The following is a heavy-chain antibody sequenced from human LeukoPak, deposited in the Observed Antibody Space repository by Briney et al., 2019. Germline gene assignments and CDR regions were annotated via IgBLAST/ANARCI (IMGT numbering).Heavy chain of an antibody. CDR1: GFTFSSYG. CDR2: IWYDGSNK. J-gene: IGHJ4*02. Sequence: GGSLRLSCAASGFTFSSYGMPWVRQAPGKGLEWVAVIWYDGSNKYYADSVKGRFTISRDNSKNTLYLQMNSLRAEDTAVYYCARDLTWGGDFDYWGQGTLVTVSS. CDR3: ARDLTWGGDFDY. V-gene: IGHV3-33*01. D-gene: IGHD3-16*01.